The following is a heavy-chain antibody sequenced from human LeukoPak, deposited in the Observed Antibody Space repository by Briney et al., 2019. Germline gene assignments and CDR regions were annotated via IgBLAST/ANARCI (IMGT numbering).Heavy chain of an antibody. V-gene: IGHV5-51*01. CDR2: IYPGDSDT. CDR1: GYSFTSYW. CDR3: ARHPDIEQQLVPGAFDI. Sequence: GESLKISCKGSGYSFTSYWIGWVRQMPGKGLEWMGIIYPGDSDTRYSPSFQGQVTISADKSISTAYLQWSSLKASDTAMYYCARHPDIEQQLVPGAFDIWGQGTMVTVSS. D-gene: IGHD6-13*01. J-gene: IGHJ3*02.